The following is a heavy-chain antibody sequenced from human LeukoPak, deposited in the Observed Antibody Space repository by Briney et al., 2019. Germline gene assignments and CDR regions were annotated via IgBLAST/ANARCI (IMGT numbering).Heavy chain of an antibody. CDR3: ARAAYSSGWYFGI. D-gene: IGHD6-19*01. J-gene: IGHJ3*02. Sequence: GGSLRLSCAASGFTFSSYSMNWVRQAPGKGLEWVSYISSSSSTIYYADSVKGQFTISRDNAKNSLYLQMNSLRDEDTAVYYCARAAYSSGWYFGIWGQGTMVTVSS. CDR1: GFTFSSYS. CDR2: ISSSSSTI. V-gene: IGHV3-48*02.